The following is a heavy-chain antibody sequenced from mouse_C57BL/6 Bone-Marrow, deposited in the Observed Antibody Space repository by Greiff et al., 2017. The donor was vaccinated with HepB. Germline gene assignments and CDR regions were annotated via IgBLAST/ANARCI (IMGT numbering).Heavy chain of an antibody. Sequence: EVKVVESGGGLVQPGGSLKLSCAASGFTFSDYGMAWVRQAPRKGPEWVAFISNLAYSIYYADTVTGRFTISRENAKNTLYLEMSSLRSEDTAMYYCARVGYYGEFAFGGQGTLVTVSA. CDR2: ISNLAYSI. J-gene: IGHJ3*01. V-gene: IGHV5-15*01. CDR1: GFTFSDYG. CDR3: ARVGYYGEFAF. D-gene: IGHD2-3*01.